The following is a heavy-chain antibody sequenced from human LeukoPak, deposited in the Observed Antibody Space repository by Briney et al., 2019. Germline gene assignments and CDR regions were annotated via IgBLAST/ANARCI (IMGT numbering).Heavy chain of an antibody. CDR2: ISSSSSYI. V-gene: IGHV3-21*01. J-gene: IGHJ6*03. Sequence: GGSLRLSCAASGFTFSSYSMNWVRQAPGKGLEWVSSISSSSSYIYYADSVKGRFTISRDNAKNSLYLRMNSLRAEDTAVYYLAPPLREVIRAGNMDVWGKGTTVTVSS. CDR3: APPLREVIRAGNMDV. CDR1: GFTFSSYS. D-gene: IGHD3-10*01.